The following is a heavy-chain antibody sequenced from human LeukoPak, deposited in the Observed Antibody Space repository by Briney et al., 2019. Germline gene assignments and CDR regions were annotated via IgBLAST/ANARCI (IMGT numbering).Heavy chain of an antibody. Sequence: KPGGSLRLSCAASGFTFSSYSMNWVRQAPGKGLEWVSSISSSSSYIYYADSVKGRFAISRDNAKNSLYLQMNSLRAEETAVYYCARVATVAGKDAFDIWGQGTMVTVSS. CDR3: ARVATVAGKDAFDI. J-gene: IGHJ3*02. V-gene: IGHV3-21*01. CDR1: GFTFSSYS. CDR2: ISSSSSYI. D-gene: IGHD6-19*01.